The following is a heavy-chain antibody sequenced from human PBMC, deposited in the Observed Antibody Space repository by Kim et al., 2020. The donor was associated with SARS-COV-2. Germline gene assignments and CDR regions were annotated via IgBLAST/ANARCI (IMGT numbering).Heavy chain of an antibody. J-gene: IGHJ6*02. CDR1: GGSFSAYS. Sequence: SETLSLTCAVYGGSFSAYSWIWIRQAPGKGLEWIGEVNHSGITKNHPSLKSRVTISVDTSKNQFSLKLPSVTAADTAVFYCARGRAGVVPSPILGLGPYYYYYAMDVWGQGTTVTVS. CDR3: ARGRAGVVPSPILGLGPYYYYYAMDV. V-gene: IGHV4-34*01. D-gene: IGHD3-3*01. CDR2: VNHSGIT.